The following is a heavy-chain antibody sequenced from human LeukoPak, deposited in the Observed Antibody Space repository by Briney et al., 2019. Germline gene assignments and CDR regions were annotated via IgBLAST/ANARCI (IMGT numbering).Heavy chain of an antibody. CDR3: ARDRGGAYDFWSGYYTGYFDY. J-gene: IGHJ4*02. D-gene: IGHD3-3*01. V-gene: IGHV3-48*01. Sequence: GGSLRLSCAASGFTFSSYNMNWVRQAPGKGLEWVSYISSSSSTIYYADSVKGRFTISRDNAKNSLHLQMNSLRAEDTAVYYCARDRGGAYDFWSGYYTGYFDYWGQGTLVTVSS. CDR1: GFTFSSYN. CDR2: ISSSSSTI.